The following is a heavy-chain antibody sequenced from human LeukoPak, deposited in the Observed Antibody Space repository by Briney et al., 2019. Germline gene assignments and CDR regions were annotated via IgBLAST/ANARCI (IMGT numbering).Heavy chain of an antibody. V-gene: IGHV3-23*01. CDR3: ARRFIGDYYHYGMDV. J-gene: IGHJ6*02. Sequence: GGSLRLSCAASGFTFSSYAMSWVRQAPGKGLEWVSGISGSGGSTYYADSVKGRFTISRGNSENTLYLQMNNLRAEDTAVYYCARRFIGDYYHYGMDVWGRGTTVTVSS. CDR2: ISGSGGST. CDR1: GFTFSSYA. D-gene: IGHD3-16*02.